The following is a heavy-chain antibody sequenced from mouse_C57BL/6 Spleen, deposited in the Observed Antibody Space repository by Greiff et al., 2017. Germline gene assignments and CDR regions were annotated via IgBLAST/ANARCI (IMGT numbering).Heavy chain of an antibody. D-gene: IGHD4-1*01. Sequence: EVQLVESGGGLVQPGGSLKLSCAASGFTFSDYGMAWVRQAPRKGPEWVAFISNLAYSIYYADTVTGRVTISRENAKNTLYLEMSSLRAEDTAMYYCARGAGTSVYYFDYWGQGTTLTVSS. J-gene: IGHJ2*01. CDR2: ISNLAYSI. CDR1: GFTFSDYG. V-gene: IGHV5-15*01. CDR3: ARGAGTSVYYFDY.